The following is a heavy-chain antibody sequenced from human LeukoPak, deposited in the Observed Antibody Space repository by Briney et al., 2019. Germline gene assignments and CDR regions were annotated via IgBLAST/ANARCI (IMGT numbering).Heavy chain of an antibody. CDR3: ARDYCGGDCFPDY. D-gene: IGHD2-21*02. J-gene: IGHJ4*02. CDR2: INPNSGDT. Sequence: ASVNVSCKASGYTFTSNYIHWVRQAPGQGLEWMGRINPNSGDTNYAQRFQGRVTMTRDTSISTAYMELSRLRSDDTAVYYCARDYCGGDCFPDYWGQGTLVTVSS. V-gene: IGHV1-2*06. CDR1: GYTFTSNY.